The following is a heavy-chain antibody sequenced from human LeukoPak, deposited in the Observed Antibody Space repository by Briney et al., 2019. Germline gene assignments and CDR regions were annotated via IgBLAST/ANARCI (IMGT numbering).Heavy chain of an antibody. CDR2: IIPIFGTA. V-gene: IGHV1-69*13. CDR1: GGTFSSYA. J-gene: IGHJ4*02. D-gene: IGHD3-22*01. Sequence: SVKVSCKASGGTFSSYAISWVRQAPGQGLEWMGGIIPIFGTANYAQKFTITADESTSTAYMELSSLRSEDTAVYYCARVRQRYYYDSSGYSGLGYWGQGTLVTVSS. CDR3: ARVRQRYYYDSSGYSGLGY.